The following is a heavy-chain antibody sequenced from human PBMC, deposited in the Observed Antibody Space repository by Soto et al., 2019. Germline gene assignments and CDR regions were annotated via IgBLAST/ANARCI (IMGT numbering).Heavy chain of an antibody. V-gene: IGHV3-9*01. J-gene: IGHJ4*02. CDR2: ITWNSANM. Sequence: EVQLVESGGGLVQPGRSLRLSCAASGFTFDDYAIHWVRQAPGKGLEWVSGITWNSANMGYAGSVKGRFTVSRDNANNSLYLQMNSLTAEDTASYHCVKGRGGSGLYSFDYWGQGTLVTVSS. CDR3: VKGRGGSGLYSFDY. CDR1: GFTFDDYA. D-gene: IGHD6-19*01.